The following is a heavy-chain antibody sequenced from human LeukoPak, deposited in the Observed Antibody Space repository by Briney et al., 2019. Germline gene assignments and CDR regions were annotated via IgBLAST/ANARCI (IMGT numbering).Heavy chain of an antibody. CDR3: AKGESTTGAGMGDC. CDR1: GFTFSSYA. D-gene: IGHD4-17*01. Sequence: GGSLRLSCAVSGFTFSSYAMNWVRQAPGRGLEWVSGISSSGASTYYADSLKGRFTISRDNSKNTLYLQMNSLRAEDTATYYCAKGESTTGAGMGDCWGEGTLVTVSS. V-gene: IGHV3-23*01. CDR2: ISSSGAST. J-gene: IGHJ4*02.